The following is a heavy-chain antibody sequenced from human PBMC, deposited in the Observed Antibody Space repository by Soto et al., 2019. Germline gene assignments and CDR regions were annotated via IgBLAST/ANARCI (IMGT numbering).Heavy chain of an antibody. CDR2: ISAYNGHT. J-gene: IGHJ4*02. Sequence: QVQLVQSGAEVKKPGASVKVSCKASGYTFTSYHIAWVRQAPGQVLEWMGWISAYNGHTNSAQKVQGRVNMTTDTSTTTAYMELTSMNSNDTAVYYCARSLAGRPGYYWGQGTLVTVSS. D-gene: IGHD6-6*01. CDR1: GYTFTSYH. V-gene: IGHV1-18*04. CDR3: ARSLAGRPGYY.